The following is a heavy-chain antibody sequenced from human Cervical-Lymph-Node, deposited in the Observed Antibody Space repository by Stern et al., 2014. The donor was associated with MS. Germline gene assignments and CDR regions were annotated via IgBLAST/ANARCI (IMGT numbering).Heavy chain of an antibody. D-gene: IGHD1-1*01. V-gene: IGHV3-53*01. Sequence: GQLVESGGGVIQPGGSLRLSCTASGFTVRRDYMTWVRQAPGKGLEWISLITSVGSTFYTDSVKGRFTISRDDSKNTVYLHMTSLRAEDTAMYYCARDTSSPERSDWWGQGTLVTVSS. J-gene: IGHJ4*02. CDR1: GFTVRRDY. CDR2: ITSVGST. CDR3: ARDTSSPERSDW.